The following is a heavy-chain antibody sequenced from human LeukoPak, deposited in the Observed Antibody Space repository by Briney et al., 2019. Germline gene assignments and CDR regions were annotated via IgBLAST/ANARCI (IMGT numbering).Heavy chain of an antibody. CDR1: GGSISSYY. CDR2: IYYSGST. V-gene: IGHV4-59*01. CDR3: ARGGSGSYSYYFDY. J-gene: IGHJ4*02. Sequence: SETLSLTCTVSGGSISSYYWSWIRQPPGKGLEWIGYIYYSGSTNYNPSLKSRVTISVDTSKNQSSLKLSSVTAADTAVYYCARGGSGSYSYYFDYWGQGTLVTVSS. D-gene: IGHD1-26*01.